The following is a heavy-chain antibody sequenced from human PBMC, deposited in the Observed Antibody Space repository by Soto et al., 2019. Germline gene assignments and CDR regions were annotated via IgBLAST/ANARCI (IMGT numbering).Heavy chain of an antibody. CDR3: ARAGCDGGSCYTLVGLRYGMDV. J-gene: IGHJ6*02. D-gene: IGHD2-15*01. V-gene: IGHV3-30-3*01. CDR2: ISYDGNNK. Sequence: QVQLVESGGGVVQPGRSLRLSCAASGFTFSSYAMYWVRQAPGKGLGWVAVISYDGNNKYYADSVKGRFTISRDNSKNTLYLQMNSLRVEDTAVYYCARAGCDGGSCYTLVGLRYGMDVWGQGTTVTVSS. CDR1: GFTFSSYA.